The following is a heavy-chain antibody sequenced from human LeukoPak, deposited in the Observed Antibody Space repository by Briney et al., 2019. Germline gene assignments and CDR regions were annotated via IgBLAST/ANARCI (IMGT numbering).Heavy chain of an antibody. CDR3: AKDASFDVLYY. D-gene: IGHD2/OR15-2a*01. Sequence: GGSLRLSCAASGFTFGSYAMSWVRQAPGKGLEWVSAISGSGGSTYYADSVKGRFTISRDNSKDTLYLQMNSLRAEDTAVYYCAKDASFDVLYYWGQGTLVTVSS. J-gene: IGHJ4*02. CDR1: GFTFGSYA. V-gene: IGHV3-23*01. CDR2: ISGSGGST.